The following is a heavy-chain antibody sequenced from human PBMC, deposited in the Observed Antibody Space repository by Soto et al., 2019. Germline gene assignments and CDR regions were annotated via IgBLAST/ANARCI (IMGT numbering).Heavy chain of an antibody. CDR3: ARGGYCSGGSCRNYFDY. Sequence: QVQLQESGPGLVKPSQTLSLTCTVSGGSISSGGYYWSWIRQHPGKGLEWIGYIYYSGSTYYNPSLKSRVTISVDTSKKQFSLKLSSVTAADTAVYYCARGGYCSGGSCRNYFDYWGQGTLVTVSS. D-gene: IGHD2-15*01. CDR1: GGSISSGGYY. V-gene: IGHV4-31*03. CDR2: IYYSGST. J-gene: IGHJ4*02.